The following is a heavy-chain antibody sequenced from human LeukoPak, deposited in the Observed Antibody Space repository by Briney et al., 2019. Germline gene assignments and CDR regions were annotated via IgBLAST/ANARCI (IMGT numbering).Heavy chain of an antibody. CDR3: AREGYCSGATCYSLQY. Sequence: PGGSLRLSCAASGFTMNNYGMNWIRQAPGKGLEWVASISNDGLNTYYTDSVKGRFTISRDNAKNTLYLQMNSLRAEDTAVYYCAREGYCSGATCYSLQYWGQGTLVTVSS. CDR1: GFTMNNYG. CDR2: ISNDGLNT. D-gene: IGHD2-15*01. V-gene: IGHV3-30*03. J-gene: IGHJ4*02.